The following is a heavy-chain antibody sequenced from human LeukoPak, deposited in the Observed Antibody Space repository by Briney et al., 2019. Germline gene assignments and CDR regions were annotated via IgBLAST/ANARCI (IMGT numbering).Heavy chain of an antibody. V-gene: IGHV1-69*01. Sequence: ASVKASCKASGGTFRNYGFHWVRQAPGQGLEWMGGMLPIFGTANYARKFQGKVTITADESSNTASLDLSSLTSEDTAVYYCATDPNPYSSTSGYFDFWGQRTLVTVSS. J-gene: IGHJ4*02. D-gene: IGHD6-13*01. CDR1: GGTFRNYG. CDR3: ATDPNPYSSTSGYFDF. CDR2: MLPIFGTA.